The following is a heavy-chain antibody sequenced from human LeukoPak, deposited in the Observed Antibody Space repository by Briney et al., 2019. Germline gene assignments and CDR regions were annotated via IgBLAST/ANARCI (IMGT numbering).Heavy chain of an antibody. J-gene: IGHJ5*02. Sequence: SVKVSCKASGGTFGSYAISWVRQAPGQGLEWMGGIIPIFGTANYAQKFQGRVTITADESTSTAYMELSSLRSEDTAVYYCASNLAGRLSENWFDPWGQGTLVTVSS. CDR1: GGTFGSYA. D-gene: IGHD3-10*01. CDR3: ASNLAGRLSENWFDP. V-gene: IGHV1-69*13. CDR2: IIPIFGTA.